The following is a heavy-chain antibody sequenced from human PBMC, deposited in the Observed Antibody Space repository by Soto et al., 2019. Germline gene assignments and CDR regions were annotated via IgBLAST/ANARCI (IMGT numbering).Heavy chain of an antibody. Sequence: ASLKVSCKASGYTFNSYGINWVRQAPGQGLEWMGWMSPYNDNRNYARKLQGRVTMTIDTSTSTAYMELRSLRSDDTAVYYCARGQPATRIQLWPFYFDYWGQGTLVTVS. V-gene: IGHV1-18*01. J-gene: IGHJ4*02. CDR3: ARGQPATRIQLWPFYFDY. CDR1: GYTFNSYG. D-gene: IGHD5-18*01. CDR2: MSPYNDNR.